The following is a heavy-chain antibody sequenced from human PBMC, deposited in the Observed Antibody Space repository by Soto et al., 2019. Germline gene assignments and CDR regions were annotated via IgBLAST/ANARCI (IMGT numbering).Heavy chain of an antibody. Sequence: QEQLVESGGGVVQPGRSLRLSCAASGLTFSRYGMHWVRQAPGKGLEWAAHISYDGSNKHYAESVKGRFTISRDSTKNXXDLQMNSLRAEDTAVYYCVKDTYYYDSSGYYIFDYWGQGTLVAVSS. V-gene: IGHV3-30*18. CDR1: GLTFSRYG. CDR3: VKDTYYYDSSGYYIFDY. CDR2: ISYDGSNK. J-gene: IGHJ4*02. D-gene: IGHD3-22*01.